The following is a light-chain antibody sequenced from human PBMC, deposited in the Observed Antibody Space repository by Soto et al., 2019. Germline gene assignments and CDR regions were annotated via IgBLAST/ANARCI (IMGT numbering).Light chain of an antibody. CDR1: QSGNSR. J-gene: IGKJ4*01. CDR2: KAP. V-gene: IGKV1-5*03. Sequence: DIQLTQSPSTLSASIGDRVSINCRASQSGNSRLAGYQQKSGKAHKLLSYKAPNLESGVPSRFSGSGPGTEFTLAISSLKPEDFASYYWQQYAGYSLLSFGGGTKVDIK. CDR3: QQYAGYSLLS.